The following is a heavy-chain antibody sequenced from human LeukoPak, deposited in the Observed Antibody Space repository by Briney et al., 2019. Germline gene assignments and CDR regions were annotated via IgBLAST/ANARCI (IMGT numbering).Heavy chain of an antibody. D-gene: IGHD4-17*01. CDR1: GFTFSSYD. V-gene: IGHV3-13*01. Sequence: GGSLRLSCAASGFTFSSYDMHWVRQATGKGLEWVSAIDTARDTYYPGSVKGRFTISRENAKNSLYLQMNSLRAEDTAVYYCARDTVTTYYYYGMDVWDQGATVTVSS. CDR2: IDTARDT. J-gene: IGHJ6*02. CDR3: ARDTVTTYYYYGMDV.